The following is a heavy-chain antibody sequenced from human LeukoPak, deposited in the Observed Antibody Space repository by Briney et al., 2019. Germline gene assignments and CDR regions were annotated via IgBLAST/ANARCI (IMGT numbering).Heavy chain of an antibody. V-gene: IGHV1-18*01. D-gene: IGHD3-3*01. Sequence: ASVTVSCKASGYTFTSYGISWVRQAPGQGLEWMGWISAYDGNTNYAQKLQGRVTMTTDTSTSTAYMELRSLRSDDTAVYYCARHPTKGTGIITISYLNWFDPWGQGTLVTVSS. J-gene: IGHJ5*02. CDR2: ISAYDGNT. CDR3: ARHPTKGTGIITISYLNWFDP. CDR1: GYTFTSYG.